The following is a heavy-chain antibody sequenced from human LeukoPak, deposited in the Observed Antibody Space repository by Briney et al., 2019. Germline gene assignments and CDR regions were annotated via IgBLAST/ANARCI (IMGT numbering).Heavy chain of an antibody. CDR3: AKDEAGIAAAGLLPDY. V-gene: IGHV3-30*18. CDR2: ISYDGSNK. D-gene: IGHD6-13*01. J-gene: IGHJ4*02. Sequence: GGSLRLSCVASGFTFSMYWISWVRQAPGKGLEWVAVISYDGSNKYYADSVKGRFTISRDNSKNTLYLQMNSLRAEDTAVYYCAKDEAGIAAAGLLPDYWGQGTLVTVSS. CDR1: GFTFSMYW.